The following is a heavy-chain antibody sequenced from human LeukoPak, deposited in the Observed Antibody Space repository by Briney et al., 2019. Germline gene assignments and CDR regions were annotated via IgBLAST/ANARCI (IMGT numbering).Heavy chain of an antibody. CDR1: GGSISSYY. CDR3: ARGGSGGYYYYMDV. CDR2: IYYSGST. V-gene: IGHV4-59*01. Sequence: PSETLSLTCTVSGGSISSYYWSWIRQPPGKGLEWIGYIYYSGSTNYNPSLKSRVTISVDTSKNQFSLKLSPVTAADTAVYYCARGGSGGYYYYMDVWGKGTTVTVSS. J-gene: IGHJ6*03. D-gene: IGHD3-22*01.